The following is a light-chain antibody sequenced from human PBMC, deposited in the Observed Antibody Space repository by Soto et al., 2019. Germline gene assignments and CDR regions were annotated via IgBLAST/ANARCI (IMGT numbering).Light chain of an antibody. CDR1: QSVSSSN. J-gene: IGKJ2*01. Sequence: EIVLTQSPGTLSLSPGERATLSCWASQSVSSSNLGWYQQKPGQAPRLLIYAASYRVTGIPDRFSGGGSGTDFTLTISRLEPEDFAVYHCQQYGNSPPTFGQGTKLEIK. CDR3: QQYGNSPPT. CDR2: AAS. V-gene: IGKV3-20*01.